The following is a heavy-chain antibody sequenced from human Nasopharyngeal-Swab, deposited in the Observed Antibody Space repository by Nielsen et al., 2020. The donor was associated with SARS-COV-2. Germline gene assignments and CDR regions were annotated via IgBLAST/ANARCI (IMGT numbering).Heavy chain of an antibody. D-gene: IGHD3-3*01. CDR3: TTQSPSLTIFGVPHDAFDI. J-gene: IGHJ3*02. Sequence: GESLKISCAASGFTFSDYYMSWIRRAPGKGLEWVGRIKSKTDGGTTDYAAPVKGRFTISRDDSKNTLHLQMNSLKTEDTAVYYCTTQSPSLTIFGVPHDAFDIWGQGTMVTVSS. CDR2: IKSKTDGGTT. V-gene: IGHV3-15*01. CDR1: GFTFSDYY.